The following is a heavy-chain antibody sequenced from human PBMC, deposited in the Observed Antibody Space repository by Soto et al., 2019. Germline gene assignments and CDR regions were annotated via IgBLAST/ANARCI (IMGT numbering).Heavy chain of an antibody. CDR2: ISGNSGNT. Sequence: AASVKVSCKASGYTFTTYGISWVRQAPGQGLEWMGWISGNSGNTDYAQKFQGRVTMTTDTSTSTAYMELRSLRSDDTAVYYCARDWSSYWGQGTPVTVSS. CDR1: GYTFTTYG. J-gene: IGHJ4*02. CDR3: ARDWSSY. V-gene: IGHV1-18*01.